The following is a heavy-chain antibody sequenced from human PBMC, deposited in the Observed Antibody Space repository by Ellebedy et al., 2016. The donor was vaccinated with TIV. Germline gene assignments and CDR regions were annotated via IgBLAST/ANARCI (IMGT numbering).Heavy chain of an antibody. V-gene: IGHV3-48*04. J-gene: IGHJ5*02. D-gene: IGHD3-22*01. CDR1: GFTFSSYS. Sequence: GESLKISCAASGFTFSSYSMNWVRQAPGKGLEWVSYISSSSSTIYYADSVKGRFTISRDNAKNSLYLQMNSLRAEDTAVYYCARDPHPITMIALVYWFDPWGQGTLVTVSS. CDR2: ISSSSSTI. CDR3: ARDPHPITMIALVYWFDP.